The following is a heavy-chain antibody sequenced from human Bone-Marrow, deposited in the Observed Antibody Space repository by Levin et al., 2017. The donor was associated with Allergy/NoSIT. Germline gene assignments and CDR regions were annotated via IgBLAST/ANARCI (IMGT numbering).Heavy chain of an antibody. CDR2: IDGDGSGT. Sequence: GESLKISCAASGFTFGSYRMHWVRQVPGKGLVWISRIDGDGSGTAYADSVKGRFTISRDNAKNTVFLQMNSLSAEDTAVYFCERLYSYGYITAYWGQGTLVAVSS. CDR3: ERLYSYGYITAY. J-gene: IGHJ4*02. V-gene: IGHV3-74*01. D-gene: IGHD5-18*01. CDR1: GFTFGSYR.